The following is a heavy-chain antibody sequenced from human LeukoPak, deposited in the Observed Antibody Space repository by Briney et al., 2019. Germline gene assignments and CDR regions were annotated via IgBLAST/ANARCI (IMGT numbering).Heavy chain of an antibody. D-gene: IGHD6-13*01. J-gene: IGHJ4*02. CDR3: ARDSSPDY. Sequence: GGSLRLSCEASGFTFSTYNMNWVRQAPGKRLEWVSSITSSSSYAFYADSVKGRFTISRDNAKNSLYLQMNSLRAEDTAVYYCARDSSPDYWGQGTLVTVSS. CDR1: GFTFSTYN. V-gene: IGHV3-21*01. CDR2: ITSSSSYA.